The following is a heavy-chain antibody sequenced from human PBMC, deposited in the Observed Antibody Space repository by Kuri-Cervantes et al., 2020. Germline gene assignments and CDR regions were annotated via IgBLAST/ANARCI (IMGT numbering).Heavy chain of an antibody. J-gene: IGHJ2*01. Sequence: SVKVSCKASGGTFSSYAISWVRQAPGQGLEWMGGIIPIFGTANYAQKFQGRVTITADKSTSTAYMELSSLRSEDTAVYYCARDSGAGRGYSGYGSSWYFDLWGRGTLVTVSS. CDR3: ARDSGAGRGYSGYGSSWYFDL. CDR2: IIPIFGTA. CDR1: GGTFSSYA. V-gene: IGHV1-69*06. D-gene: IGHD5-12*01.